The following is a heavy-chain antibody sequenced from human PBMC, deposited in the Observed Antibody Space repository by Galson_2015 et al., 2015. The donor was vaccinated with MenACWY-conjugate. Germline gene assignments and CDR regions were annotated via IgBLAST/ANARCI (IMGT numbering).Heavy chain of an antibody. CDR2: INPSGGTT. CDR1: GYIFTNYY. Sequence: SVKVSCKASGYIFTNYYIHWVRQAPGQGLEWVGIINPSGGTTTFAQRFQGRVTMTRDTSMNTVYKDLSSLRSDDTAVYYCARDGGSYRFDYWGQGTLVTVSS. V-gene: IGHV1-46*01. J-gene: IGHJ4*02. D-gene: IGHD1-26*01. CDR3: ARDGGSYRFDY.